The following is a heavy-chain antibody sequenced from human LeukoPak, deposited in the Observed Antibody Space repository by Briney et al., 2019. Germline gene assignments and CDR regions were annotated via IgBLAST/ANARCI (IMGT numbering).Heavy chain of an antibody. D-gene: IGHD3-10*01. J-gene: IGHJ6*02. CDR3: ARDRTTMVRGVTPYYYYGTDV. Sequence: KPGGSLRLSCAASGFTVSSNYMSWVRQAPGKGLEWVSVIYSGGSTYYADSVKGRFTISRDNSKNTLYLQMNSLRAEDTAVYYCARDRTTMVRGVTPYYYYGTDVWGQGTTVTVSS. V-gene: IGHV3-66*01. CDR2: IYSGGST. CDR1: GFTVSSNY.